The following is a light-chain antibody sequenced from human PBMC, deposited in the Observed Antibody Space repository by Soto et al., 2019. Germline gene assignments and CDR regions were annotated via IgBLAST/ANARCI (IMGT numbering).Light chain of an antibody. J-gene: IGLJ2*01. Sequence: QSVLTQPPSVSGSPGQTVTISCTGSSSNIGAGYDVHWYQQLPGTAPKLLIYGNSNRPSGVPDRFSGSKSGTSASLAITGLQAEDEADYYCPSYDSSMRGVFGGGTKVTVL. V-gene: IGLV1-40*01. CDR3: PSYDSSMRGV. CDR1: SSNIGAGYD. CDR2: GNS.